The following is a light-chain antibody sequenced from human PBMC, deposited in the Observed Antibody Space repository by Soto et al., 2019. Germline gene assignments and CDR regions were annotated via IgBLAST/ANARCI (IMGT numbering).Light chain of an antibody. J-gene: IGKJ1*01. Sequence: PLLLPVTPGEPASISCRSSQSLLRSTGYNYLDWYLQKPGQSPQLLIFLGSNRASGVPDRFSGSGSGTDFTLKISRVEAEDVGVYYCMQALQIPPGTFAQGTKVDIK. CDR1: QSLLRSTGYNY. CDR3: MQALQIPPGT. V-gene: IGKV2-28*01. CDR2: LGS.